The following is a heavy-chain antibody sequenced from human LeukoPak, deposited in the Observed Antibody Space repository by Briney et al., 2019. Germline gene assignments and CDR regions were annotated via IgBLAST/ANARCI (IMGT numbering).Heavy chain of an antibody. V-gene: IGHV4-59*01. CDR3: ARGTLRYFDWLPYDFDY. Sequence: SETLSLTCTVSGDSISSYNWTWIRQPPGKGLEWIANMFYSGDSSHDPSLKSRITTSLDTSKNQFSLKLSSVTAADTAVYYCARGTLRYFDWLPYDFDYWGQGTLVTVSS. CDR1: GDSISSYN. D-gene: IGHD3-9*01. J-gene: IGHJ4*02. CDR2: MFYSGDS.